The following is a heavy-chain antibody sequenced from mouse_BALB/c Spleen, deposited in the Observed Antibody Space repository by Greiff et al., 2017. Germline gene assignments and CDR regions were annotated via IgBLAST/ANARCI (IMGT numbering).Heavy chain of an antibody. CDR2: INPGSGGT. D-gene: IGHD1-2*01. J-gene: IGHJ1*01. V-gene: IGHV1-54*01. CDR3: ARSGYSYWYFDV. CDR1: GYAFTNYL. Sequence: VMLVESGAELVRPGTSVKVSCKASGYAFTNYLIEWVKQRPGQGLEWIGVINPGSGGTNYNEKFKGKATLTADKSSSTAYMQLSSLTSDDSAVYFCARSGYSYWYFDVWGAGTTVTVSS.